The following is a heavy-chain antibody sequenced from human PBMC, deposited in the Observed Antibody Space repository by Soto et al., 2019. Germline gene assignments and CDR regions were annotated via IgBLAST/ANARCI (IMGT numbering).Heavy chain of an antibody. CDR1: GYTFTSYA. CDR3: ARDLPWFCSGGSCYSSAAYYFDY. J-gene: IGHJ4*02. Sequence: VASVKVSCKASGYTFTSYAMHWVRQAPGQRLEWMGWINAGNGNTKYSQKFQGRVTITRDTSASTAYMELSSLRSEDTAVYYCARDLPWFCSGGSCYSSAAYYFDYWGQGTLVTVSS. D-gene: IGHD2-15*01. CDR2: INAGNGNT. V-gene: IGHV1-3*01.